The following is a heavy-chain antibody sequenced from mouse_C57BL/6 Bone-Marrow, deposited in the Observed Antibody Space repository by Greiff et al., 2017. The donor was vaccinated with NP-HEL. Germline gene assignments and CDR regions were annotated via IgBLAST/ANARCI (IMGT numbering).Heavy chain of an antibody. J-gene: IGHJ2*01. Sequence: VQLQQPGAELVMPGASVKLSCKASGYTFTSYWMHWVKQRPGQGLEWIGEIDPSDSYTNYNQKFKGKSTLTVDKSSSTADMQLSSLTSEDSAVYYCAREGDWDKGFDYWGQGTTLTVSS. V-gene: IGHV1-69*01. D-gene: IGHD4-1*01. CDR3: AREGDWDKGFDY. CDR1: GYTFTSYW. CDR2: IDPSDSYT.